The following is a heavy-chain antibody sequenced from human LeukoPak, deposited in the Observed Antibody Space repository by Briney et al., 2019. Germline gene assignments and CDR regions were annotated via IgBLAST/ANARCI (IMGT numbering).Heavy chain of an antibody. J-gene: IGHJ1*01. V-gene: IGHV3-74*01. D-gene: IGHD3-22*01. CDR1: GFTFSRYW. CDR2: IKSDGST. Sequence: GGSLRLSCAASGFTFSRYWMHWVRQAPGKGLVWVSRIKSDGSTNYADCVKGRFRISRDNAKNTVSLQMNSLRAEDTGVYYCARAPAEIGGYYPEYFRHWGQGTLVTVSS. CDR3: ARAPAEIGGYYPEYFRH.